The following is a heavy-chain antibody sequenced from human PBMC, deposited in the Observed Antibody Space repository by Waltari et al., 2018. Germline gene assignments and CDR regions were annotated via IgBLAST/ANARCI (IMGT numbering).Heavy chain of an antibody. CDR3: ARGPSGDYTHAFDI. Sequence: QVQLQESGPGLVKPSQTLSLTCTVSGGSISSGDYFWCWIRQPPGKGLEWIGYIYYSGSTYYNPSLKSRFTISVDTSKNQFSLKLSSVTAADTAVYYCARGPSGDYTHAFDIWGQGTMVTVSS. J-gene: IGHJ3*02. D-gene: IGHD3-22*01. CDR1: GGSISSGDYF. V-gene: IGHV4-30-4*08. CDR2: IYYSGST.